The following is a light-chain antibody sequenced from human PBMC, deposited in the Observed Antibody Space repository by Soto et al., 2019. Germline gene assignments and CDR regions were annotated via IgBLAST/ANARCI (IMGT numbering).Light chain of an antibody. CDR2: GNS. V-gene: IGLV1-40*01. CDR3: QSYDSSLSGSV. CDR1: SSNIGAGYD. J-gene: IGLJ3*02. Sequence: QPVLTQPPSVSGAPGQRVTISFTGSSSNIGAGYDVHWYQQLPGTAPKLHIYGNSNRPSGVPDRFSGSKSGTSASLAITGLQAEDEADYYCQSYDSSLSGSVFGGGTKLTVL.